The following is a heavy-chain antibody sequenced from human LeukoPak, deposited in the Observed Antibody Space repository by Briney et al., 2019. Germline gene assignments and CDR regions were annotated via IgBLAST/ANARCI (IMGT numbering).Heavy chain of an antibody. Sequence: GESLQISCKGSGSHFTSYWIGGVRQMPGKGLEWMGIIFPGDSDTRYSPSFQGQVTIAVDKSINPAYLQWSSLKASDTAMYHCARSYGSGSFDAFDMWGQGTMVTVSS. V-gene: IGHV5-51*01. CDR1: GSHFTSYW. CDR3: ARSYGSGSFDAFDM. J-gene: IGHJ3*02. CDR2: IFPGDSDT. D-gene: IGHD3-10*01.